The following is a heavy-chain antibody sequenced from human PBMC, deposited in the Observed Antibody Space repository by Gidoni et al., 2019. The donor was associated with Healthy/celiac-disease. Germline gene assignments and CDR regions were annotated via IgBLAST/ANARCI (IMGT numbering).Heavy chain of an antibody. Sequence: QVQLVESGGGVVQPGRSLRLSCAASGFTFISYGMHWVRQAPGKGLEWVAVISYDGSNKYYADSVKGRFTISRDNSKNTLYLQMNSLRAEDTAVYYCAKDRGTSSGWRYGMDVWGQGTTVTVSS. V-gene: IGHV3-30*18. CDR1: GFTFISYG. CDR3: AKDRGTSSGWRYGMDV. CDR2: ISYDGSNK. J-gene: IGHJ6*02. D-gene: IGHD6-19*01.